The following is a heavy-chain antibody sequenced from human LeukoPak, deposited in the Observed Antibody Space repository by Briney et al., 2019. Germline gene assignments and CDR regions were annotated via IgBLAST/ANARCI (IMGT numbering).Heavy chain of an antibody. CDR3: ARRPFGADY. D-gene: IGHD3-10*01. CDR1: GFALKCFR. CDR2: ISSTSAYL. Sequence: GGSLRLSCAGSGFALKCFRLRWVRQAPGKGLDWVSSISSTSAYLYYADAVKGRFTISRDNVDNVVYLQMNSRGAEDAAVYYCARRPFGADYWGQGTLVSVSS. V-gene: IGHV3-21*01. J-gene: IGHJ4*02.